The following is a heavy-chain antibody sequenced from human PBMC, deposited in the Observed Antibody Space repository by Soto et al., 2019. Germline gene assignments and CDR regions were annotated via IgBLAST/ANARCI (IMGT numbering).Heavy chain of an antibody. Sequence: GGSLRLSCAASGFTFSSYSMNWVRQAPGKGLEWVSSISSSSSYIYYADSVKGRFTISRDNAKNSLYLQMNSLRAEDTAVYYCARRGRGWFGELSHMDVWGQGTTVTVSS. CDR1: GFTFSSYS. CDR2: ISSSSSYI. D-gene: IGHD3-10*01. CDR3: ARRGRGWFGELSHMDV. J-gene: IGHJ6*02. V-gene: IGHV3-21*01.